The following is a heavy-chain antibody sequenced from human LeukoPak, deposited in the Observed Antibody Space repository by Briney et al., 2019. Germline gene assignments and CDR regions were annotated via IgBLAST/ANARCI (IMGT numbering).Heavy chain of an antibody. CDR3: ARDRGFGEFMNYFDY. CDR2: ISGSGSNT. V-gene: IGHV3-23*01. J-gene: IGHJ4*02. CDR1: GFTFSSYA. Sequence: GGSLRLSCAASGFTFSSYAMSWVRQAPGKGLEWVSAISGSGSNTYYADSVKGRFTISRDNAKNSLYLQVNSLRAEDTAVYYCARDRGFGEFMNYFDYWGQGTLVTVSS. D-gene: IGHD3-10*01.